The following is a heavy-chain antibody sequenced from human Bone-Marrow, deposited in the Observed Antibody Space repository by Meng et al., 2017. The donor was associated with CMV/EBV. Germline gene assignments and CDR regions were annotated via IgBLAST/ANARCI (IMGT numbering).Heavy chain of an antibody. J-gene: IGHJ6*02. CDR2: ISYDGSNK. Sequence: GGSLRLSCAASGFTFSSYAMHWVRQAPGKGLEWVAVISYDGSNKYYADSVKGRFTISRDNSKNTLYLQMNSLRAEDTAVYYCARDHSSREVGLLLGYYYYGMDVWGQGTTVTVSS. D-gene: IGHD6-13*01. V-gene: IGHV3-30-3*01. CDR1: GFTFSSYA. CDR3: ARDHSSREVGLLLGYYYYGMDV.